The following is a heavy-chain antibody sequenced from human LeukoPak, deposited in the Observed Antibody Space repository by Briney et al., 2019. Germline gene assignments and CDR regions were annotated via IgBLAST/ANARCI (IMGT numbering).Heavy chain of an antibody. Sequence: PGGSLRLSCAASGFTFSSYGMHWVRQAPGKGLEWVAVIWYDGSNKYYADSVKGRFTISRDNSKNTLYLKMNSLRAEDTAVYYCARDRSVVVVPAATTYYYYYMDVWGKGTTVTVSS. CDR1: GFTFSSYG. J-gene: IGHJ6*03. CDR3: ARDRSVVVVPAATTYYYYYMDV. D-gene: IGHD2-2*01. V-gene: IGHV3-33*01. CDR2: IWYDGSNK.